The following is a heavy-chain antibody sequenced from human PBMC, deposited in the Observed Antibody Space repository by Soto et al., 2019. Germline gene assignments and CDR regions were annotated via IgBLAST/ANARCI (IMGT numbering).Heavy chain of an antibody. CDR1: GYTFSSYY. V-gene: IGHV1-46*03. Sequence: QVQLVQSGAEVKKPGASVRVSCKASGYTFSSYYMYWVRQAPGPGLEWMGIINPSGGSTSYAQKFQGRVTMTRDTSTSTVYMELRILRSEDTDVYYCVRDRGSICYRGGFDIWGQGTMVTVSS. CDR2: INPSGGST. CDR3: VRDRGSICYRGGFDI. J-gene: IGHJ3*02. D-gene: IGHD6-13*01.